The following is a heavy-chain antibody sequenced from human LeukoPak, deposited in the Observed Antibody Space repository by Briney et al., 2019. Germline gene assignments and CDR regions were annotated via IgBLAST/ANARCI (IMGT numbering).Heavy chain of an antibody. D-gene: IGHD3-16*02. CDR2: ISYDEKHK. V-gene: IGHV3-30*18. CDR1: GFTFTDYG. Sequence: GGSLRLSCVASGFTFTDYGMHWVRQAPGKGLEWVALISYDEKHKYYGDSVKGRFTIARDNSKNTLYLQMDNLRADDMAVYYCAKDFVATLDYWGQGILVTVSP. CDR3: AKDFVATLDY. J-gene: IGHJ4*02.